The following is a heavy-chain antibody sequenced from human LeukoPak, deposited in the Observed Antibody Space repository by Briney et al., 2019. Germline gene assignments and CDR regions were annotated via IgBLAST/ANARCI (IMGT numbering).Heavy chain of an antibody. D-gene: IGHD3-3*01. V-gene: IGHV4-39*01. J-gene: IGHJ6*02. CDR3: ATSSLRFLEWLPRPKDYYYGMDV. CDR1: GGSISSSSYY. CDR2: IYYSGST. Sequence: SETLSLTCTVSGGSISSSSYYWGWIRQPPGKGLEWLGSIYYSGSTYYKPSLKSRVTISVDTSKNQFSLKLSSVTAADTAVYYCATSSLRFLEWLPRPKDYYYGMDVWGQGTTVTVSS.